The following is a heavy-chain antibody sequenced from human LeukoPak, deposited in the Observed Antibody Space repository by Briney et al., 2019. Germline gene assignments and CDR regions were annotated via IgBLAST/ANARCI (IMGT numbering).Heavy chain of an antibody. CDR1: GYTFTSYG. J-gene: IGHJ4*02. Sequence: ALVKVSCKASGYTFTSYGISWVRQAPGQGLEWMGWISAYNGNTNYAQKLQGRVTMTTDTSTSTAYMELRSLRSDDTAVYYCARTVRFYSSSWYYYFDYWGQGTLVTVSS. V-gene: IGHV1-18*01. CDR2: ISAYNGNT. D-gene: IGHD6-13*01. CDR3: ARTVRFYSSSWYYYFDY.